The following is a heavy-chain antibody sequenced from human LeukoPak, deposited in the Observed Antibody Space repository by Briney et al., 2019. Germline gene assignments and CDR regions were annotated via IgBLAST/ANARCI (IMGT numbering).Heavy chain of an antibody. V-gene: IGHV1-18*01. CDR2: ISANNGHT. D-gene: IGHD3-22*01. Sequence: ASVKVSCKASGYIFTSYGLSWVRQAPGQGLEWMGWISANNGHTHYAQKFQGRLTITRDMSTRTVDMELRSLRSDDTAVYYCARDMRHYRYYESDEYYFNFEYWGQGTLVTVSS. CDR1: GYIFTSYG. J-gene: IGHJ4*02. CDR3: ARDMRHYRYYESDEYYFNFEY.